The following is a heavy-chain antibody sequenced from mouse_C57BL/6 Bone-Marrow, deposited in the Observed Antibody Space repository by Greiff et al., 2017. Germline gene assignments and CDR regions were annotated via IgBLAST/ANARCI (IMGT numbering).Heavy chain of an antibody. J-gene: IGHJ2*01. CDR1: GYTFTSYG. CDR2: IYPRSGNT. CDR3: ARDTTVVASYYFDY. V-gene: IGHV1-81*01. Sequence: QVQLQQSGAELARPGASVKLSCKASGYTFTSYGISWVKQRTGQGLEWIGEIYPRSGNTFYNEKFKGKAPLTADKSSSTAYMELRSLTSEDSAVYFCARDTTVVASYYFDYWGQGTTLTVSS. D-gene: IGHD1-1*01.